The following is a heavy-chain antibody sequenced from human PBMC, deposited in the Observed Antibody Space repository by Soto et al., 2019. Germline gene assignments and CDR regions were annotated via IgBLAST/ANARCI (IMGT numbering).Heavy chain of an antibody. Sequence: QVQLVQSGAAVKKPGSSVKVSCKASGGTFNTYAINWLRQAPGQGPEWMGGIIPILGTANCAQKFQGRVTITADESTSTAYMELSSLRSEDTAVYYCARGSPLWGDYAFLTWGQGTLVTVSS. V-gene: IGHV1-69*01. CDR2: IIPILGTA. CDR3: ARGSPLWGDYAFLT. J-gene: IGHJ4*02. CDR1: GGTFNTYA. D-gene: IGHD4-17*01.